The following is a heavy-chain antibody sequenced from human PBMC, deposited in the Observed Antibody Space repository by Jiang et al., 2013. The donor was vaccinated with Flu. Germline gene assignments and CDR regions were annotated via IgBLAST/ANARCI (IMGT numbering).Heavy chain of an antibody. CDR3: ASGAVVVVAAIDYYGMDV. Sequence: ELLKPSETLSLTCAVYGGSFSGYYWGWIRQPPGKGLEWIGEINHSGSTNYNPSLKSRVTISVDTSKNQFSLKLSSVTAADTAVYYCASGAVVVVAAIDYYGMDVWGQGTTVTVSS. D-gene: IGHD2-15*01. V-gene: IGHV4-34*01. CDR1: GGSFSGYY. J-gene: IGHJ6*02. CDR2: INHSGST.